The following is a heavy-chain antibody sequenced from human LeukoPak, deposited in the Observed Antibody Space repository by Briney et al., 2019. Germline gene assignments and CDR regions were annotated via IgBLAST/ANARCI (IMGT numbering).Heavy chain of an antibody. CDR2: ISYDGSNK. CDR1: GFTFSSYA. D-gene: IGHD6-19*01. V-gene: IGHV3-30-3*01. J-gene: IGHJ4*02. CDR3: ARGIAVAGIDY. Sequence: GRSLRLSCAASGFTFSSYAMHWVRQAPGRGLEWVAVISYDGSNKYYADSVKGRFTISRDNSKNTLYLQMNSLRAEDTAVYHCARGIAVAGIDYWGQGTLVTVSS.